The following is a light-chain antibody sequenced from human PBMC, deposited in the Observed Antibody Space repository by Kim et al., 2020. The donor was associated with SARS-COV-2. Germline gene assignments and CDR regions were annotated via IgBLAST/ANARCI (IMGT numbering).Light chain of an antibody. CDR2: EGS. CDR1: SSDVGSYNL. Sequence: LTQPASVSGSPGQSITISCTGTSSDVGSYNLVSWYQQHPGKAPKLMIYEGSKRPSGVSNRFSGSKSGNTASLTISGLQAEDEADYYCCSYAGSSTWVFGGGTQLTVL. V-gene: IGLV2-23*01. CDR3: CSYAGSSTWV. J-gene: IGLJ3*02.